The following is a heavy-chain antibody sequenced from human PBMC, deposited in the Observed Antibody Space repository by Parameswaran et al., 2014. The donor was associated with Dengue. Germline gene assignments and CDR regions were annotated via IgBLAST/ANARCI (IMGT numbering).Heavy chain of an antibody. D-gene: IGHD2-2*01. CDR2: IYYSGST. CDR3: ARFPIVVVPAATLSYYYYGMDV. V-gene: IGHV4-31*02. Sequence: WIRQPPGKGLEWIGYIYYSGSTYYNPSLKSRVTISVDTSKHQFSLKLSSVTAADTAVYYCARFPIVVVPAATLSYYYYGMDVWGQGTTVTVSS. J-gene: IGHJ6*02.